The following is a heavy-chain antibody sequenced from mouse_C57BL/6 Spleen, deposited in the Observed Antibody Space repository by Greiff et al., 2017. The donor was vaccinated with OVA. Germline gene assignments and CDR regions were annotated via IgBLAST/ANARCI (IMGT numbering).Heavy chain of an antibody. CDR2: IYPGSGST. J-gene: IGHJ4*01. CDR3: AREGGDGYYYAMDY. Sequence: VQLQQSGAELVKPGASVKMSCKASGYTFTSYWITWVKQRPGQGLEWIGDIYPGSGSTTYNEKFKSKATLTVDTSSSTAYMQLSSLTSEDSAVYYCAREGGDGYYYAMDYWGQGTSVTVSS. V-gene: IGHV1-55*01. D-gene: IGHD2-3*01. CDR1: GYTFTSYW.